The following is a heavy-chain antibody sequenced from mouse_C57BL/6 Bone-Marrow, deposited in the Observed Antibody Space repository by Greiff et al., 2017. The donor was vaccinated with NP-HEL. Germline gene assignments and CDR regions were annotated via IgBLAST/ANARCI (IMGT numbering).Heavy chain of an antibody. D-gene: IGHD4-1*01. Sequence: DVKLQESGPGLVKPSQSLSLTCSVTGYSITSGYYWNWIRQFPGNKLEWMGYISYDGSNNYNPSLKNRISITRDTSKNQFFLKLNSVTTEDTATYYCARGRLWDFDYWGQGTTLTVSS. V-gene: IGHV3-6*01. J-gene: IGHJ2*01. CDR2: ISYDGSN. CDR3: ARGRLWDFDY. CDR1: GYSITSGYY.